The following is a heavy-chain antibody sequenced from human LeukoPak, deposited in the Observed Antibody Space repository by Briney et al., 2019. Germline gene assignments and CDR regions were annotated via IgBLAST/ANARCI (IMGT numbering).Heavy chain of an antibody. CDR2: IYYSGST. J-gene: IGHJ4*02. D-gene: IGHD1-26*01. CDR1: GGSIISGDYY. V-gene: IGHV4-30-4*01. CDR3: ARDGWDDGHFDY. Sequence: SQPLSLTCTVSGGSIISGDYYWSWIRQPPGKGLEWIGYIYYSGSTYYNPSLKSRVTISVDTSKNQFSLKLSSVTAADTSVYYCARDGWDDGHFDYWGQGTLVTVSS.